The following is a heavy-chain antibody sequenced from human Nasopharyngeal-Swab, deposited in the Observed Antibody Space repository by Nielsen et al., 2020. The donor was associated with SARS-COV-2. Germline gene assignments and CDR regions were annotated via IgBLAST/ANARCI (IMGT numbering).Heavy chain of an antibody. Sequence: VRQMPGKGLEWVSGINWNGGMTAYADSVKGRFTISRDNAKNSLYLQMNTLTADDTALYYCARARSGTLDFWGQGTLGTVSS. J-gene: IGHJ4*02. D-gene: IGHD1-7*01. CDR3: ARARSGTLDF. CDR2: INWNGGMT. V-gene: IGHV3-20*03.